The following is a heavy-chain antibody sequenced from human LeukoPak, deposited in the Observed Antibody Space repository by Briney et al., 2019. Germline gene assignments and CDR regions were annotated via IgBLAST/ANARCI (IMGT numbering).Heavy chain of an antibody. Sequence: SETLSLTCTVSGGSISSIAYYWGWVRQPPGMGLEWIGSIYYTRSTYYNPSLKSRVTISVDTSKNQFSLKLSSVSAADTAVYFCARHPSRSLFTVTTFDNWGQGTLVTVSS. D-gene: IGHD1-26*01. CDR2: IYYTRST. V-gene: IGHV4-39*01. CDR3: ARHPSRSLFTVTTFDN. J-gene: IGHJ4*02. CDR1: GGSISSIAYY.